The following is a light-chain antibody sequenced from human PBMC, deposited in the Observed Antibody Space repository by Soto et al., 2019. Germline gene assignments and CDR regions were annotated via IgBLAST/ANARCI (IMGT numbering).Light chain of an antibody. V-gene: IGKV1-5*01. CDR2: DAS. CDR3: QEYNSYSGT. J-gene: IGKJ1*01. CDR1: QSLGIW. Sequence: DIQMTQSPSTLSASVGDRVTITCRASQSLGIWLAWHQQKPGKAPKLLIYDASTLKSGVPSRFSGSGSGTKFTLTISRLQPDDFETSYCQEYNSYSGTFGQGTKV.